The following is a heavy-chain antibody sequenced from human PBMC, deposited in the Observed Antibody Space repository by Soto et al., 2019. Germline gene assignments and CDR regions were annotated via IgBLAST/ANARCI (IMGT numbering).Heavy chain of an antibody. J-gene: IGHJ3*02. D-gene: IGHD1-1*01. V-gene: IGHV1-46*01. CDR2: INPSGGST. CDR3: ASGRDVYNSCRDDAFDI. Sequence: ASVKVSCKASGYTFTSYYVHWVRQAPGQGLEWMGIINPSGGSTSYAQKFQGGVTMTRDTSTSTVYMELSSLRSEDTAVYYCASGRDVYNSCRDDAFDIWGQGTMVTVSS. CDR1: GYTFTSYY.